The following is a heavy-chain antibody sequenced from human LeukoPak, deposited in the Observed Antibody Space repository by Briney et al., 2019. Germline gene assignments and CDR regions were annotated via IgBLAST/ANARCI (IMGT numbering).Heavy chain of an antibody. CDR2: IYHSGST. D-gene: IGHD4-17*01. V-gene: IGHV4-38-2*02. Sequence: SETLSLTCTVSGGSISSYYWGWIRQPPGKGLEWIGSIYHSGSTYYNPSLKSRVTISVDTSKNQFSLKLSSVTAADTAVYYCARVYGDYGNYMDVWGKGTTVTVSS. J-gene: IGHJ6*03. CDR3: ARVYGDYGNYMDV. CDR1: GGSISSYY.